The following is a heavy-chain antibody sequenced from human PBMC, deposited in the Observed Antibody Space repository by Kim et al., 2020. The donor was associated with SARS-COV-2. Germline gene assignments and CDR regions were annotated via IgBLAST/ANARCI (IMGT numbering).Heavy chain of an antibody. V-gene: IGHV3-74*01. J-gene: IGHJ4*01. Sequence: GGSLRLSCAASGFTFSTYWMHWVRQAPGKGLMWVSRMNGDGSRIDYADSVKGRFTISRDNARSTLYLQMNNLRAEDTAVYFCARRLGEVNAVDRHFDSWGHAPLVTVSS. CDR2: MNGDGSRI. CDR3: ARRLGEVNAVDRHFDS. D-gene: IGHD6-19*01. CDR1: GFTFSTYW.